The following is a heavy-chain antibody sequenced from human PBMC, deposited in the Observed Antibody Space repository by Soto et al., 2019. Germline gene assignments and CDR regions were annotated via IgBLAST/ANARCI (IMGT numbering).Heavy chain of an antibody. J-gene: IGHJ5*02. CDR1: GGSFSGYY. V-gene: IGHV4-34*01. CDR3: ARDSTVSSGRKLCWFDP. Sequence: ETLSLTCAVYGGSFSGYYWSWIRQPPGKGLEWIGEINHSGSTNYNPSLKSRVTISVDTSKNQFSLKLSSVTAADTAVYYCARDSTVSSGRKLCWFDPWGQGTLVTAPQ. D-gene: IGHD4-4*01. CDR2: INHSGST.